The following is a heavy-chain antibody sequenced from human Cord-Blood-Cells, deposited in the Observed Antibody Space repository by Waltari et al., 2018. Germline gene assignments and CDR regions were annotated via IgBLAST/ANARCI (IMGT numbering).Heavy chain of an antibody. D-gene: IGHD6-13*01. CDR2: IYPGDSDT. V-gene: IGHV5-51*01. J-gene: IGHJ3*02. Sequence: GESLKISCKGSGYSFTSYWIGWVRQMPGKGLEWMGIIYPGDSDTRYSPSFQGQVTISADKSISTAYLQWSSLKASDTAMYYCARPAAAGTYSDAFDIWGQGTMVTVSS. CDR3: ARPAAAGTYSDAFDI. CDR1: GYSFTSYW.